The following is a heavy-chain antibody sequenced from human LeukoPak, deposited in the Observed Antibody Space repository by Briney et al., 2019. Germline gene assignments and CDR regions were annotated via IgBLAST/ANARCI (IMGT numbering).Heavy chain of an antibody. V-gene: IGHV4-34*01. Sequence: PSETLSLTCAVYGGSFSGYYWSWIRQPPGKGLEWIGEINHSGSTNYNPSLKSRVTILLDTSKNQFSLKLTSVTAVETAVYYCAEIRSWRGYWGQGTLVTVSS. CDR3: AEIRSWRGY. J-gene: IGHJ4*02. CDR1: GGSFSGYY. D-gene: IGHD3-3*01. CDR2: INHSGST.